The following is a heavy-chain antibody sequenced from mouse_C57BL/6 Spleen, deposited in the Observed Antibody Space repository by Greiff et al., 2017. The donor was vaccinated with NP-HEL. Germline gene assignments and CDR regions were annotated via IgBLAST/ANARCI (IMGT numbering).Heavy chain of an antibody. Sequence: VQLQQSGAELVKPGASVKISCKASGYAFSSYWMNWVKQRPGKGLEWIGQIYPGDGDTNYNGKFKGKASLTADKSSSTAYMQLSSLTSEDSAVYFCARGVYDGSDWYFDVWGTGTTVTVSS. CDR3: ARGVYDGSDWYFDV. CDR2: IYPGDGDT. CDR1: GYAFSSYW. J-gene: IGHJ1*03. V-gene: IGHV1-80*01. D-gene: IGHD2-3*01.